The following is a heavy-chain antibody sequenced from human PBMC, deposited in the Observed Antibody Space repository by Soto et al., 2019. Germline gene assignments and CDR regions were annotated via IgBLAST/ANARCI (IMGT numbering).Heavy chain of an antibody. D-gene: IGHD3-22*01. CDR2: IYYRGST. CDR3: ARPTPYDYDSSGYYSSGFDY. CDR1: GGSISSYY. Sequence: PSETLSLTCTVSGGSISSYYWSWIRQPPGKGLEWIGYIYYRGSTYYNPSLKSRVTISVDTSKNQFSLKLTSVTAADTAVYYCARPTPYDYDSSGYYSSGFDYWGPGTLVTVSS. V-gene: IGHV4-59*04. J-gene: IGHJ4*02.